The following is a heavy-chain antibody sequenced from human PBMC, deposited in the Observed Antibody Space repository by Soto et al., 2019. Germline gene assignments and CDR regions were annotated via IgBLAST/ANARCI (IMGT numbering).Heavy chain of an antibody. J-gene: IGHJ6*03. V-gene: IGHV3-33*01. CDR2: IWYDGSNK. D-gene: IGHD2-2*01. Sequence: QVQLVESGGGVVQPGRSLRLSCAASGFTFSSYGMHWVRQAPGKGLEWVAVIWYDGSNKYYADSVKGRFTISRDNSKNTLYLQMNSLRAEDTAVYYCARESSTSWFCYYYYYMDVWGKGTTVTVSS. CDR1: GFTFSSYG. CDR3: ARESSTSWFCYYYYYMDV.